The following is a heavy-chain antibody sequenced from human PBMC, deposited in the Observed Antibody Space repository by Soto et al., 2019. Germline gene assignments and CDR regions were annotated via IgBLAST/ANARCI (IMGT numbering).Heavy chain of an antibody. D-gene: IGHD3-3*01. Sequence: QVQLVQSGAEAKRPGASVKVSCKTSGYTFTTTGRSWVRQAPGQGLEWMGWITNNGYTMYAYPFQGRVTMTTDTSTNTVYMELRRLRSDDTAMYYCATFSTYEGSVSFDPWGQGTLITVSS. V-gene: IGHV1-18*04. CDR3: ATFSTYEGSVSFDP. J-gene: IGHJ5*02. CDR2: ITNNGYT. CDR1: GYTFTTTG.